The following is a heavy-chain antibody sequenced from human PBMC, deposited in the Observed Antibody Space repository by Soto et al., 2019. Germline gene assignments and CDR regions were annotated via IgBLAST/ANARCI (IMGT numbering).Heavy chain of an antibody. V-gene: IGHV3-30*18. Sequence: GGSLRLSCAASGFTFSSYGMHWVRQAPGKGLEWVAVISYDGSNKYYADSVKGRFTISRDNSKNTLYLQMNSLRAEDTAVYYCAKISDTAIGPTDYWGQGT. D-gene: IGHD5-18*01. CDR2: ISYDGSNK. CDR1: GFTFSSYG. CDR3: AKISDTAIGPTDY. J-gene: IGHJ4*02.